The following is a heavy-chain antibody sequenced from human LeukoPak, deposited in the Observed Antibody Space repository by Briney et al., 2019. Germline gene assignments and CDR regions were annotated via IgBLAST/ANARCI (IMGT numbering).Heavy chain of an antibody. Sequence: PGGSLRLSCAASGFSFRDFWMTWVRQAPGKGLEWVANINQGGSVKYYVDSVKGRFTISRDDAESSLYVQMNSPGDEDTAVYYCARFGYSGWNLEYWGQGTQVTVSS. J-gene: IGHJ4*02. CDR3: ARFGYSGWNLEY. CDR1: GFSFRDFW. D-gene: IGHD5-12*01. V-gene: IGHV3-7*01. CDR2: INQGGSVK.